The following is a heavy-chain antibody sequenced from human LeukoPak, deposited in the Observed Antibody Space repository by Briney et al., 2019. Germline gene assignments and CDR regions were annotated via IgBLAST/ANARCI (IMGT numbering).Heavy chain of an antibody. V-gene: IGHV1-2*02. CDR2: INPKSGGT. J-gene: IGHJ3*02. CDR1: GYTFTGYY. D-gene: IGHD3-22*01. CDR3: ARDRPIDNYDSSGYGDPFDI. Sequence: ASVKVSCKASGYTFTGYYMHWVRQAPGQGLEWMGWINPKSGGTDYAQKFQGRVTMTRDTSISTAYMELSRLRPDDTAVYYCARDRPIDNYDSSGYGDPFDIWGPGTMVTVSS.